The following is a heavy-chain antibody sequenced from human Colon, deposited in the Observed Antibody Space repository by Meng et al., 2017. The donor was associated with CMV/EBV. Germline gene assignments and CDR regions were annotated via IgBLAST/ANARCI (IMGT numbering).Heavy chain of an antibody. CDR2: ISSSSSYI. D-gene: IGHD3-3*01. V-gene: IGHV3-21*01. J-gene: IGHJ6*02. CDR3: ARVEGSYDFWSGYLPPSPLGGMDV. CDR1: GFTFSSYA. Sequence: GESLKISCAASGFTFSSYAMSWVRQAPGKGLEWVSSISSSSSYIYYADSVKGRFTISRDNAKNSLYLQMNSLRAEDTAVYYCARVEGSYDFWSGYLPPSPLGGMDVWGQGTTVTVSS.